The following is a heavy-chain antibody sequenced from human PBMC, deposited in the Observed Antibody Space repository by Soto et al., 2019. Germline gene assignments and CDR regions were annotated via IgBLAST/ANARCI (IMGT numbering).Heavy chain of an antibody. J-gene: IGHJ5*02. CDR2: IYYSGST. Sequence: SETLSLTCTVSGGSISSSSHYWGWIRQPPGKGLEWIGSIYYSGSTYYNPSLKSRVTISVDTSKNQFSLKLSSVTAADTAVYYCALIGRIAAARGVNWFDPWGQGTLVTVSS. CDR1: GGSISSSSHY. D-gene: IGHD6-13*01. CDR3: ALIGRIAAARGVNWFDP. V-gene: IGHV4-39*01.